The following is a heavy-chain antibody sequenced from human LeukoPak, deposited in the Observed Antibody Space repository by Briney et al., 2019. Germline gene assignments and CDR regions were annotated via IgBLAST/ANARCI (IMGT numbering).Heavy chain of an antibody. D-gene: IGHD1-14*01. CDR3: ARELPSTGNRFDP. CDR2: MYYSGDS. J-gene: IGHJ5*02. V-gene: IGHV4-59*01. Sequence: SETLSLTCNISGVPITDYYWSWIRLAPRRGLEWIGYMYYSGDSNSNPSLEGRVTMSADTSTNQFSLRLTSVTAADTAIYYCARELPSTGNRFDPWGQGILVTVSS. CDR1: GVPITDYY.